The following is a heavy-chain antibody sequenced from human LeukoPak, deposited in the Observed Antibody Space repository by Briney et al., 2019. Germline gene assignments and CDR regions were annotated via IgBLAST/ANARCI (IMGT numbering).Heavy chain of an antibody. Sequence: GRSLRLSCAASGFTFSSYAMHWVRQAPGKGLEWVAVISYDGSNKYYADSVKGRLTISRDNSKNTLYLQMNSLRAEDTAVYYCARSRYCGGDCYHYGMDVWGQGTTVTVSS. V-gene: IGHV3-30-3*01. CDR3: ARSRYCGGDCYHYGMDV. CDR1: GFTFSSYA. D-gene: IGHD2-21*01. CDR2: ISYDGSNK. J-gene: IGHJ6*02.